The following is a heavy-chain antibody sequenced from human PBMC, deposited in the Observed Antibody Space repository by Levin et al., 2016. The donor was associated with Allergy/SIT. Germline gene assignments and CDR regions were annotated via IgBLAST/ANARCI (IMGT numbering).Heavy chain of an antibody. CDR2: IYYSGST. Sequence: WIRQPPGKGLEWIGSIYYSGSTYYNPSLKSRVTISVDTSKNQFSLKLSSVTAADTAVYYCARHSGSIAVANPFDYWGQGTLVTVSS. CDR3: ARHSGSIAVANPFDY. J-gene: IGHJ4*02. V-gene: IGHV4-39*01. D-gene: IGHD6-19*01.